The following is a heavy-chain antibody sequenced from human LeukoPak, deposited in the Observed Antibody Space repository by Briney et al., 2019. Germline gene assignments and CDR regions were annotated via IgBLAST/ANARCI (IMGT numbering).Heavy chain of an antibody. CDR3: ARISSGWYDNWFDP. V-gene: IGHV3-66*01. CDR1: EFSVGSNY. Sequence: GGSLRLSCAASEFSVGSNYMTWVRQAPGKGLEWVSLIYSGGSTYYADSVKGRFTISRDNSKNTLYLQMSSLRAEDTAVYYCARISSGWYDNWFDPWGQGTLVTVSS. CDR2: IYSGGST. J-gene: IGHJ5*02. D-gene: IGHD6-19*01.